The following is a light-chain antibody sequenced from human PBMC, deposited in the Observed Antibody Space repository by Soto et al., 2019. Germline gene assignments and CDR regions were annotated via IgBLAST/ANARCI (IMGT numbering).Light chain of an antibody. V-gene: IGKV3-11*01. CDR2: DAS. CDR3: QQRSNWPRT. J-gene: IGKJ2*01. CDR1: QSVSSY. Sequence: EIVLTQSPATLSLSPGERATLSCRASQSVSSYLAWYQQKPGQAPSLLIYDASNRATGIPARFSGSGSVTDFTRTISSLEPVDFAVYFCQQRSNWPRTFGQGTKREIK.